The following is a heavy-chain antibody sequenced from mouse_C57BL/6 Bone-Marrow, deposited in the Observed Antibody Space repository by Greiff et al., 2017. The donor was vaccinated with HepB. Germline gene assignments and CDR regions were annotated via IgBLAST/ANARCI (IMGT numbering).Heavy chain of an antibody. Sequence: EVQLVESEGGLVQPGRSMKLSCTASGFTFSDYYMAWVRQVPEKGLEWVANINYDGSSTYYLDSLKSRFIISRDNAKNILYLQMSSLKSEDTATYYCARDHAYYSNYVAMDYWGQGTSVTVSS. J-gene: IGHJ4*01. V-gene: IGHV5-16*01. CDR3: ARDHAYYSNYVAMDY. CDR1: GFTFSDYY. D-gene: IGHD2-5*01. CDR2: INYDGSST.